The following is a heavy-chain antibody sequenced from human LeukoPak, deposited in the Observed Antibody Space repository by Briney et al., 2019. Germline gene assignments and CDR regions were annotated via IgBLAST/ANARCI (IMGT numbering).Heavy chain of an antibody. V-gene: IGHV3-9*01. J-gene: IGHJ4*02. CDR1: GFTFDDYA. Sequence: GRSLRLSCAASGFTFDDYAMHWVRQAPGEGLEWVSGISWNSGSIGYADSVKGRFTISRDNAKNSLYLQMNSLRAEDTALYYCARYDILTGYGHWGQGTLVTVSS. CDR2: ISWNSGSI. D-gene: IGHD3-9*01. CDR3: ARYDILTGYGH.